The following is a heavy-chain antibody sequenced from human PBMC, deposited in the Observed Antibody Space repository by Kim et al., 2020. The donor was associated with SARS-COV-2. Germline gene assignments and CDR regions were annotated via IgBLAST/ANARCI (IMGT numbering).Heavy chain of an antibody. CDR1: GGSISSSSYY. CDR2: IYYSGST. J-gene: IGHJ4*02. D-gene: IGHD3-10*01. V-gene: IGHV4-39*01. CDR3: ARQFWFGELDYFDY. Sequence: SETLSLTCTVSGGSISSSSYYWGWIRQPPGKGLEWIGSIYYSGSTYYNPSLKSRVTISVDTSKNQFSLKLSSVTAADTAVYYCARQFWFGELDYFDYWGQGTLVTVSS.